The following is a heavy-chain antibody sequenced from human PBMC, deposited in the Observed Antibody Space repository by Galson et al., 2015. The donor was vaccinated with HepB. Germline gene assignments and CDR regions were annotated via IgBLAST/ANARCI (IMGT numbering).Heavy chain of an antibody. CDR3: AREDYGGNSAAFDI. J-gene: IGHJ3*02. CDR2: IWYDGSNK. D-gene: IGHD4-23*01. CDR1: GFTFSSYG. Sequence: SLRLSCAASGFTFSSYGMHWVRQAPGKGLEWVAVIWYDGSNKYYADSVKGRFTISRDNSKNTLYLQMNSLRAEDTAVYYCAREDYGGNSAAFDIWGQGTMVTVSS. V-gene: IGHV3-33*01.